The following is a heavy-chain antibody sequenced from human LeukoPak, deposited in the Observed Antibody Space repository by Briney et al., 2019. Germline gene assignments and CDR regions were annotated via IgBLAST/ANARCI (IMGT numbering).Heavy chain of an antibody. CDR3: ARGRAGSGYYYGTDV. V-gene: IGHV1-8*01. CDR2: MNPNSANT. J-gene: IGHJ6*02. CDR1: GYTFISYD. Sequence: EASVKVSCKASGYTFISYDINWVRQATGQGLEWMGWMNPNSANTDYAEKFQGRVTMTSDTSISTAYMEVNSLRSEDTAVYYCARGRAGSGYYYGTDVWGQGTTVTASS. D-gene: IGHD2-8*02.